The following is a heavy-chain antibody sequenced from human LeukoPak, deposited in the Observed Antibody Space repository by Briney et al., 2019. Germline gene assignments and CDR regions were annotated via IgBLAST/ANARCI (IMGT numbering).Heavy chain of an antibody. CDR1: GFTFSSNG. V-gene: IGHV3-30*02. D-gene: IGHD4-17*01. CDR3: AKDRDYGDYPAQFDP. Sequence: GGSLRLSCAASGFTFSSNGMHWVPQAPGKGLGWGAFIRYDGSNKYYADSVKGRFTISRDNSKNTLYLQMNSLRAEDTAVYYCAKDRDYGDYPAQFDPWGQGTLVTVSS. J-gene: IGHJ5*02. CDR2: IRYDGSNK.